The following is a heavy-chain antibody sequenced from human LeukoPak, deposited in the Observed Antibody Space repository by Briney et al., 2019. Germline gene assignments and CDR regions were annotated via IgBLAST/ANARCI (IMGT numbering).Heavy chain of an antibody. J-gene: IGHJ4*02. Sequence: ASVKVSCKASGYIFTSYGISWVRQAPGQGLEWMGWINTYNGYTNYAQKLQGRVTMTTDTSTSTAYMELRSLRSDDTAVYYCARGGRGYSYGRPQTTFDYWGQGTLVTVSS. CDR1: GYIFTSYG. V-gene: IGHV1-18*01. CDR3: ARGGRGYSYGRPQTTFDY. CDR2: INTYNGYT. D-gene: IGHD5-18*01.